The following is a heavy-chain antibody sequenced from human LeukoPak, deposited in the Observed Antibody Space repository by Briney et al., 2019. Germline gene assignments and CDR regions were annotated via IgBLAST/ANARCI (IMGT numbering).Heavy chain of an antibody. D-gene: IGHD2-15*01. J-gene: IGHJ2*01. V-gene: IGHV4-34*01. CDR2: INHSRST. CDR1: GGSFSGYY. CDR3: ARSPCSGGSSIAFLVMLAFYWVFDP. Sequence: KPSETLSLTCAVYGGSFSGYYWSWIRQPPGKGLEWIREINHSRSTNYNPSLKSRVTISVDTSKNQFSLKLSSVTAADTAVYYCARSPCSGGSSIAFLVMLAFYWVFDPWGRGTLGNVSS.